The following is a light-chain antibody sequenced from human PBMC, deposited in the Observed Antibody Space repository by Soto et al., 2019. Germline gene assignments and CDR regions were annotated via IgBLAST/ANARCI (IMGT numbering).Light chain of an antibody. V-gene: IGKV3-11*01. CDR3: QQRSNWPLT. CDR1: QSVSIS. Sequence: EIVLTQSPATLSLSPGERATLSCRASQSVSISLAWYQQKPGQAPRLLIYDASSRATGIPARFSGSGSGTDFTLTIDSLEPEDFAVYYCQQRSNWPLTFGGGTKVEIK. J-gene: IGKJ4*01. CDR2: DAS.